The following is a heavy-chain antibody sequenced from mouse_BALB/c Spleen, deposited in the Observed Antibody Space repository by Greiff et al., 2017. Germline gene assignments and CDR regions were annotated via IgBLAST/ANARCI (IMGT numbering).Heavy chain of an antibody. J-gene: IGHJ2*01. CDR3: ARDGGNYDNYFDC. D-gene: IGHD2-1*01. Sequence: DVQLVESGGGLVKPGGSLKLSCAASGFTFSSYAMSWVRQSPEKRLEWVAEISSGGSYTYYPDTVTGRFTISRDNAKNTLYLEMSSLRSEDTAMYYSARDGGNYDNYFDCWGQGTTLTVSS. V-gene: IGHV5-9-4*01. CDR1: GFTFSSYA. CDR2: ISSGGSYT.